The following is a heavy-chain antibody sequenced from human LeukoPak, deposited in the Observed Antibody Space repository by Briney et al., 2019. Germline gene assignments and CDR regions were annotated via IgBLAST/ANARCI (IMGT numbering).Heavy chain of an antibody. V-gene: IGHV4-31*02. D-gene: IGHD3-9*01. CDR1: Y. CDR3: ARVYYDILTGYSPIDY. CDR2: IYYSGST. J-gene: IGHJ4*02. Sequence: YWIGWVRQMPGKGLEWIGYIYYSGSTYYNPSLKSRVTISVDTSKNQFSLKLSSVTAADTAVYYCARVYYDILTGYSPIDYWGQGTLVTVSS.